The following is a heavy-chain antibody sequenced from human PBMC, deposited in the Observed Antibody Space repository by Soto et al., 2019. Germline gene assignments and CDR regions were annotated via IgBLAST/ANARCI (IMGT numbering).Heavy chain of an antibody. D-gene: IGHD3-16*02. CDR2: TYYRSKWYN. CDR1: GDSVSSNSAA. V-gene: IGHV6-1*01. J-gene: IGHJ4*02. Sequence: PSQTLSLTCAISGDSVSSNSAAWNWIRQSPSRGLEWLGRTYYRSKWYNDYAVSVKSRITINPDTSKNQFSLQLNSVTPEDTAVYYCARAPYDYVWGSYQPSYYFDYCGQGTLVTVSS. CDR3: ARAPYDYVWGSYQPSYYFDY.